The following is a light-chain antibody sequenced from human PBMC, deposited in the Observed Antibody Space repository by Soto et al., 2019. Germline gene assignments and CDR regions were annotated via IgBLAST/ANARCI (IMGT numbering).Light chain of an antibody. Sequence: EIVMTQSPATLSVSPGERVTLSCRATQSVNSNLAWYQQKPGQAPRLLIYGASTRATGIPARFSGSGSGTEFTLTISSLQSEDFAVYYCQQYYNWPLWTFGQGTKVEIK. V-gene: IGKV3-15*01. CDR3: QQYYNWPLWT. CDR1: QSVNSN. J-gene: IGKJ1*01. CDR2: GAS.